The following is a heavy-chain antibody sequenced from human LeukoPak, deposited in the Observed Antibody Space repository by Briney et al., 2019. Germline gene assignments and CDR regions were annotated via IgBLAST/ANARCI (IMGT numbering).Heavy chain of an antibody. D-gene: IGHD6-13*01. V-gene: IGHV1-8*01. J-gene: IGHJ5*02. CDR2: MNPNSGNT. CDR3: ARAPWSSSSWPYNWFDP. Sequence: ASVKVSCKASGYTFTSYDINWVRQATGQGLEWMGWMNPNSGNTGYAQKVQGRATMTRNTSISTAYMELSSLRSEDTAVYYCARAPWSSSSWPYNWFDPWGQGTLVTVSS. CDR1: GYTFTSYD.